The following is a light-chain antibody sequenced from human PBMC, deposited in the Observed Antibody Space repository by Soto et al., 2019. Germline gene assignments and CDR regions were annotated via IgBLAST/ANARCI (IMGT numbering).Light chain of an antibody. V-gene: IGLV2-8*01. Sequence: QSALTQPPSASGSPGQSVTISCTGTSSDIGVYNYVSWYQQHPGKAPKLMLYEVSKRPSGVPDRFSGSKSGNTASLTISGLQAEDEADYYCCSYAGSYTLLFGGGTKLTVL. CDR1: SSDIGVYNY. J-gene: IGLJ2*01. CDR2: EVS. CDR3: CSYAGSYTLL.